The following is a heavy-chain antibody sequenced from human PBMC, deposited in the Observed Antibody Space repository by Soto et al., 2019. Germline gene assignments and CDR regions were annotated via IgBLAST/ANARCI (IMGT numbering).Heavy chain of an antibody. D-gene: IGHD2-21*01. CDR3: ARGNSPVDVY. CDR1: GFTFSSYW. Sequence: EVQLVESGGGLVQPGGSLRLSCAASGFTFSSYWMSWVRQAPGKGLEWVSYITTSGTTMYYADSVKGRFTTSRDNAKNSLFLQMNSLRAEDTAVYYCARGNSPVDVYWGQGTLVTVSS. CDR2: ITTSGTTM. J-gene: IGHJ4*02. V-gene: IGHV3-48*04.